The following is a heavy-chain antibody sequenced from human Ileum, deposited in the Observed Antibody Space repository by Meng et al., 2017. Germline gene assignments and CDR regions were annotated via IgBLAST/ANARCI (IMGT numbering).Heavy chain of an antibody. CDR2: IYWDNDK. Sequence: HIPLKETGPSLVHTTETLTLTCTFSGFSLSTSGVGVGWIRQPPGKALEWLVVIYWDNDKRYSPSLKSRLTITKDTAKNQVVLAMTNMDPADTATYYCAHRSSYSSTWDTPIFDYWGQGTLVTVSS. D-gene: IGHD6-13*01. V-gene: IGHV2-5*02. CDR3: AHRSSYSSTWDTPIFDY. J-gene: IGHJ4*02. CDR1: GFSLSTSGVG.